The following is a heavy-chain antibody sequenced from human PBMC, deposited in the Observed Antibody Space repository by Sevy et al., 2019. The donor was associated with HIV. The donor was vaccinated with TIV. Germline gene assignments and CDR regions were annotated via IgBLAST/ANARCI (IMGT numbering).Heavy chain of an antibody. CDR1: GYTFTGYY. CDR3: ARGKNTIQLWLTGTLDY. J-gene: IGHJ4*02. Sequence: ASVQVSCKASGYTFTGYYMHWVRQAPGQGLEWMGRINPNSGGTNYAQKFQGRVTMTRDTSISTAYMELSRLRSDDTAVYYCARGKNTIQLWLTGTLDYWGQGTLVTVSS. CDR2: INPNSGGT. D-gene: IGHD5-18*01. V-gene: IGHV1-2*06.